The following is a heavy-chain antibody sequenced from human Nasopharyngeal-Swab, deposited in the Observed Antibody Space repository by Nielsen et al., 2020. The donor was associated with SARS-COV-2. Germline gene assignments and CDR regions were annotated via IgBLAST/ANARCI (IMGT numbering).Heavy chain of an antibody. CDR3: AKAGSVVAATGNYGMDV. V-gene: IGHV3-9*03. Sequence: GGSLRLSRAGAVFTFVEYAMHWARQVSGEGLEWVSGIRWNSGCIGYADSGKGRFTISRDNAKNSLYLQMNSLRAEDMALYYCAKAGSVVAATGNYGMDVWGQGTTVTVSS. J-gene: IGHJ6*02. D-gene: IGHD2-15*01. CDR2: IRWNSGCI. CDR1: VFTFVEYA.